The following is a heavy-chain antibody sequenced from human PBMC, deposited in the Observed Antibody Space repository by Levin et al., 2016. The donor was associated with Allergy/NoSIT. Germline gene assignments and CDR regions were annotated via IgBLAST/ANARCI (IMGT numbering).Heavy chain of an antibody. D-gene: IGHD3-10*01. CDR2: FFSPGST. CDR1: GASISSYY. J-gene: IGHJ4*02. Sequence: SETLSLTCTVSGASISSYYWSWIRQPAGRGLEWIGHFFSPGSTKYNPSLKSRVSMSVDTSKNHFSLNLTSVTAADTAVYYCARTRLSRGLYYDSWGQETLVTVSS. V-gene: IGHV4-4*07. CDR3: ARTRLSRGLYYDS.